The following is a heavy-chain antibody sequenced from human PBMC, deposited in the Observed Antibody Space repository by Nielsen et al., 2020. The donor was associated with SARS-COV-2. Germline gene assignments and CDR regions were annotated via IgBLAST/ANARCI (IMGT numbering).Heavy chain of an antibody. J-gene: IGHJ6*02. CDR2: ISSSSSYI. CDR1: GFTFSSYS. D-gene: IGHD3-3*01. Sequence: GESLKISCAASGFTFSSYSMNWVRQAPGKGLEWVSSISSSSSYIYYADSVKGRFTISRDNAKNSLYLQMNSLRAEDTAVYYCARDEVLTIFGVVKYYYYYGMDVWGQGTTVTVSS. CDR3: ARDEVLTIFGVVKYYYYYGMDV. V-gene: IGHV3-21*01.